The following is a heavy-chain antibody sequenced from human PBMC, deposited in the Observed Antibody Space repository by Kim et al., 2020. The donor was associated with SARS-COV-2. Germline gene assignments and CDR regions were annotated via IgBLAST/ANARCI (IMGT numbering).Heavy chain of an antibody. CDR1: GFTFSSYA. CDR3: AKLRIRDGYKGGAFDI. V-gene: IGHV3-23*01. CDR2: ISGSGGST. D-gene: IGHD5-12*01. J-gene: IGHJ3*02. Sequence: GGSLRLSCAASGFTFSSYAMSWVRQAPGKGLEWVSAISGSGGSTYYADSVKGRFTISRDNSKNTLYLQMNSLRAEDTAVYYCAKLRIRDGYKGGAFDIWGQGXXVTVSS.